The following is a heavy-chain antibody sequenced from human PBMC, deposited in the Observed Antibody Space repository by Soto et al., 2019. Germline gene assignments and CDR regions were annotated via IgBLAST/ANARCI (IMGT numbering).Heavy chain of an antibody. CDR3: VRGGSPPFY. V-gene: IGHV1-46*01. CDR2: INPSGGST. CDR1: GYTFTRYY. D-gene: IGHD6-6*01. J-gene: IGHJ4*02. Sequence: QVQVVQSGAEVKKPGASAKVSCKASGYTFTRYYINWVRQAPGQGLEWMGIINPSGGSTSYAQNLQGRVTMTRDTSTSTVYMELTSLRSEDTAVYYCVRGGSPPFYWGQGTLVTVSS.